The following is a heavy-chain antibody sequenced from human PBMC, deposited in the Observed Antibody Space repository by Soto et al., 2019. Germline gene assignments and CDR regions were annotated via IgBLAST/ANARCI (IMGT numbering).Heavy chain of an antibody. J-gene: IGHJ4*02. Sequence: PVGSLRLSCAASGFTFSSYGMHWVRQAPGKGLEWVAVISYDGSNKYYADSVKGRFTISRDNSKNTLYLQMNSLRAEDTAVYYCAKETITMVRTPPGYWGQGTLVTVSS. V-gene: IGHV3-30*18. CDR1: GFTFSSYG. CDR2: ISYDGSNK. D-gene: IGHD3-10*01. CDR3: AKETITMVRTPPGY.